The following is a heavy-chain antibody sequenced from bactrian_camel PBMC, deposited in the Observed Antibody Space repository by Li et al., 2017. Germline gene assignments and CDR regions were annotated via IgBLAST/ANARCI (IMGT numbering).Heavy chain of an antibody. CDR3: AAVLVDGAWCDARADFRY. CDR1: GHTLYTKY. V-gene: IGHV3S53*01. Sequence: HVQLVESGGGSEQTGGSLRLSCAFSGHTLYTKYCMGWFRQAPGKEREGVATIDADGGTSYADSVKGRFTISKDNAKKTVYLQMNSLKPEDTAMYYCAAVLVDGAWCDARADFRYWGQGTQVTVS. D-gene: IGHD7*01. CDR2: IDADGGT. J-gene: IGHJ6*01.